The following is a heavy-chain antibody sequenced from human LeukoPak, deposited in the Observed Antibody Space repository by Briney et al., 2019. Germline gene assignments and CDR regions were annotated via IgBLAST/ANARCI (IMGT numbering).Heavy chain of an antibody. J-gene: IGHJ4*02. D-gene: IGHD1-26*01. CDR2: FDPEDGET. Sequence: GASVKVSCKVSGYTLTELSMHWVRQAPGKGPEWMGGFDPEDGETIYAQKFQGRVTMTEDTSTDTAYMELSSLRSEDTAVYYCATGGYSGSYYFDYWGQGTLVTVSS. V-gene: IGHV1-24*01. CDR3: ATGGYSGSYYFDY. CDR1: GYTLTELS.